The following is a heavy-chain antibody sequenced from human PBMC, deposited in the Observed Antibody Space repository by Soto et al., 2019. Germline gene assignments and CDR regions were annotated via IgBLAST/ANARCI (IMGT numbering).Heavy chain of an antibody. J-gene: IGHJ6*02. Sequence: QVQLVESGGGVVQPGRSLRLSCAASGFTFSSYGMHWVRQAPGKGLEWVAVISYDGSNKYYADSVKGRFTISRDNSKNTLYLQMNSLRAEDTAVYYCAKDYYDFWSSTSEQNYYGMDVWGQGTTVTVSS. CDR1: GFTFSSYG. V-gene: IGHV3-30*18. CDR2: ISYDGSNK. CDR3: AKDYYDFWSSTSEQNYYGMDV. D-gene: IGHD3-3*01.